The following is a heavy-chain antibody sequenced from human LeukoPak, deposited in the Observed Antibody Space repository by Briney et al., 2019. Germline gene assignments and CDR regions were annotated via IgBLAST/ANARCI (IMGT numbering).Heavy chain of an antibody. J-gene: IGHJ4*02. D-gene: IGHD2-15*01. CDR3: AREGRGGHNFDY. CDR2: INYSGST. CDR1: ADSFSGYY. V-gene: IGHV4-34*01. Sequence: SETLSLTCAVSADSFSGYYWNWLRQPPGRGLEWIGEINYSGSTQYHPSLKSRVSMSVDKSKKQVSLKLSSVTVADTAVYYCAREGRGGHNFDYWGQGTLAIVSS.